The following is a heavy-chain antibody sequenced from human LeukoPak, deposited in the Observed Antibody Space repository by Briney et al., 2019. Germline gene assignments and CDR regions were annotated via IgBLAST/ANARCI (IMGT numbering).Heavy chain of an antibody. D-gene: IGHD6-13*01. CDR3: ARDLAIAAAPYGMDV. J-gene: IGHJ6*02. Sequence: ASVKVSCKASGYTFTRYYLHWVRQAPGQGLEWMGIINPSGGRTNNAQQFQGRVTMTRDTSTSTVYMQLSCLRSEDTAVYYCARDLAIAAAPYGMDVWGQGTTVTVSS. CDR2: INPSGGRT. V-gene: IGHV1-46*01. CDR1: GYTFTRYY.